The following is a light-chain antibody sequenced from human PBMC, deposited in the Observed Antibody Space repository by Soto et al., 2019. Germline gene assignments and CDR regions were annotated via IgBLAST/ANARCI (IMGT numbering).Light chain of an antibody. CDR2: GAS. CDR3: QQYGSSPEGVT. V-gene: IGKV3-20*01. Sequence: IVLTQSPGTLSFSPGERATLSCRASQSVSSSYLAWYQQTPGQAPRLLIYGASSRATGIPDRFSGSGSGTDSTLTISRLEPEDFAVYYCQQYGSSPEGVTFGPGTKVDIK. J-gene: IGKJ3*01. CDR1: QSVSSSY.